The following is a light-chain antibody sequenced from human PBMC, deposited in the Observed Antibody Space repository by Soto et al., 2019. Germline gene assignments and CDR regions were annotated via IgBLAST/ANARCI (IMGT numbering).Light chain of an antibody. CDR2: LGS. J-gene: IGKJ2*01. V-gene: IGKV2-28*01. CDR1: QSLLHSNGYNY. Sequence: DIVMTQSPLSLPVTPGEPASISCRSSQSLLHSNGYNYLDWYLQKPVQSPQLLIYLGSNRSSGVPDRFSGSGSGTDFTLKISRVEAEDVGVYYCMQALQTPNTLGQGTKLEIK. CDR3: MQALQTPNT.